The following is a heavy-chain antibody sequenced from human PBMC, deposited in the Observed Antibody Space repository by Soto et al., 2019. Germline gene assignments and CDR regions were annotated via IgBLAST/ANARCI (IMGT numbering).Heavy chain of an antibody. CDR2: IYYSGRT. J-gene: IGHJ4*02. D-gene: IGHD2-21*02. CDR1: GDSINSRSYY. CDR3: ARQRTSVVTQAYFDV. Sequence: SETLSLTCTVTGDSINSRSYYWGWIRQPPGKGLEWIGSIYYSGRTYNNPSLRSRVSMSIDTSKDQFSLKLKSVTAADTALYLCARQRTSVVTQAYFDVWGPGYLVT. V-gene: IGHV4-39*01.